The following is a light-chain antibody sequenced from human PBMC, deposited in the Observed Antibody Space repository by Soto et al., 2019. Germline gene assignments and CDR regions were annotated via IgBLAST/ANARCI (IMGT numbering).Light chain of an antibody. CDR1: QAIRSD. V-gene: IGKV1-6*01. CDR2: AAS. Sequence: IQMTQSPASLSASVLYRVTITFLAGQAIRSDLAWYQQKPGMAPKFLILAASNLQRGVPARFSGSGSGTDFTLTISSLQPEDFATYYCLQLYNYPRTFGQGTKVDIK. CDR3: LQLYNYPRT. J-gene: IGKJ1*01.